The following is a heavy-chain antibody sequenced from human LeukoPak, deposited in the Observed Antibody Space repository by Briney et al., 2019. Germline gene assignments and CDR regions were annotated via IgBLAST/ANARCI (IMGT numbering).Heavy chain of an antibody. J-gene: IGHJ5*02. CDR1: GYTFTSYY. D-gene: IGHD3-10*01. Sequence: ASVKASCKASGYTFTSYYMHWVRQAPGQGLEWMGIINPSGGSTSYAQKFQGRVTMTRDTSTSTVYMELSSLRSEDTAVYYCARETMVRGVILNWFDPWGQGTLVTVSS. V-gene: IGHV1-46*01. CDR2: INPSGGST. CDR3: ARETMVRGVILNWFDP.